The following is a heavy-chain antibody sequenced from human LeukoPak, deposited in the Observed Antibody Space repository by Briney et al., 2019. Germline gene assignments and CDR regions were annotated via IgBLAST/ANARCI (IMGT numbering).Heavy chain of an antibody. CDR2: IYYSGST. J-gene: IGHJ6*03. V-gene: IGHV4-59*01. CDR3: ARGPYSSGWSPSYYYYYYMDV. CDR1: GGSISSYY. D-gene: IGHD6-19*01. Sequence: SETLSLTCTVSGGSISSYYWSWIRQPPGKGLEWIGYIYYSGSTNYNPSLKSRVTISVDTSKNQFSLKLSSVSAADTAVYYCARGPYSSGWSPSYYYYYYMDVWGKGTTVTISS.